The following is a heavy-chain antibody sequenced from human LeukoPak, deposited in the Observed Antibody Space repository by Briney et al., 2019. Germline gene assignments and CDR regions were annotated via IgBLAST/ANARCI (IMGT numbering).Heavy chain of an antibody. V-gene: IGHV4-59*12. J-gene: IGHJ4*02. Sequence: SETLSLTCTVSGGSISSYYWSWIRQPPGKGLEWIGYIYYSGSTNYNPSLKSRVTISVDTSKNQFSLQLNSVTPEDTAVYYCARGARSSVDYWGQGTLVTVSS. CDR3: ARGARSSVDY. CDR2: IYYSGST. D-gene: IGHD6-19*01. CDR1: GGSISSYY.